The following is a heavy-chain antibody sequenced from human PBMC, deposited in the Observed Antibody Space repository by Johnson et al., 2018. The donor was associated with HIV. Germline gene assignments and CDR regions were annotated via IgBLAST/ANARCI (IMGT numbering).Heavy chain of an antibody. CDR2: ISASGSNI. CDR1: GFTFSDYY. V-gene: IGHV3-11*04. D-gene: IGHD6-13*01. J-gene: IGHJ3*01. Sequence: VQLVESGGGLVKPGGSLRLSCAASGFTFSDYYMTWIRQAPGKGLEWVSYISASGSNIYYVDSVKGRFTISRDDAKNLLFLQMNSLTADDTAVYYCGRAIAAAGSSLEDDAWGQGTMVTVSS. CDR3: GRAIAAAGSSLEDDA.